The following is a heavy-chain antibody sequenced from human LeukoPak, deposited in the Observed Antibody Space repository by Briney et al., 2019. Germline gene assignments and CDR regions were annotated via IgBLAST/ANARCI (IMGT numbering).Heavy chain of an antibody. CDR1: GFTFSSYA. CDR2: ISNSGGST. D-gene: IGHD1-14*01. Sequence: GGSLRLSCAASGFTFSSYAMSWVRQAPGKGLEWVSAISNSGGSTYYADSVKGRFTISRDNSKNTLYLQMNSLRAEDTAVYYCAKDPEVLTGGGDIWGQGTMVTVSS. CDR3: AKDPEVLTGGGDI. V-gene: IGHV3-23*01. J-gene: IGHJ3*02.